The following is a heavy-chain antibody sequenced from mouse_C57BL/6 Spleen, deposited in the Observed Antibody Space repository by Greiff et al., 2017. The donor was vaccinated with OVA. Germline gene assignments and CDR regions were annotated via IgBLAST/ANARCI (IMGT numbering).Heavy chain of an antibody. J-gene: IGHJ2*01. CDR1: GFTFSDYG. V-gene: IGHV5-17*01. CDR3: ARINYYGVFDY. Sequence: DVHLVESGGGLVKPGGSLKLSCAASGFTFSDYGMHWVRQAPEKGLEWVAYISSGSSTIYYADTVKGRFTISRDNAKNTLFLQMTSLRSEDTAMYYCARINYYGVFDYWGQGTTLTVSS. D-gene: IGHD1-1*01. CDR2: ISSGSSTI.